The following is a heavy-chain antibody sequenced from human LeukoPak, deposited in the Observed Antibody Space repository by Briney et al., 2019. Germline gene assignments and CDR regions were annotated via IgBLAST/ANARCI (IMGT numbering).Heavy chain of an antibody. CDR3: AKDPSSLGAAGSIYFDH. Sequence: GGSLRLSCAASGFSFSSYAMSWVRQAPGKGLEWVSGISGNGGSTYYADSVKGRFTISRDNSKNTLYLQMNSLRAEDTAVYYCAKDPSSLGAAGSIYFDHWSQGTQVTVSS. CDR2: ISGNGGST. CDR1: GFSFSSYA. D-gene: IGHD6-13*01. J-gene: IGHJ4*02. V-gene: IGHV3-23*01.